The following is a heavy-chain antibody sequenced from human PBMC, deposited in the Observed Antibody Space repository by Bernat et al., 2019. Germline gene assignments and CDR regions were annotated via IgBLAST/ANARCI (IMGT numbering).Heavy chain of an antibody. Sequence: EVQLVESGGGLIQPGGSLRLSCVASGLTVSNNYMSWVRQVAGKGLEWLAVLYSGGSAYYADSVKGRFTISRDNSKNTLYLQMNSLRAEDTAVYYCAEGAGDQVGWWFGPWGQGTLVTVSS. D-gene: IGHD3-10*01. CDR2: LYSGGSA. CDR3: AEGAGDQVGWWFGP. V-gene: IGHV3-53*05. CDR1: GLTVSNNY. J-gene: IGHJ5*02.